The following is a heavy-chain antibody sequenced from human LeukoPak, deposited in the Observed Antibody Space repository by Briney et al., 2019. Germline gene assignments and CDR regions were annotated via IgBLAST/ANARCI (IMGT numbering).Heavy chain of an antibody. CDR2: IGSSSSTI. CDR1: GFTFSSFG. Sequence: GGSLRLSCAASGFTFSSFGMNWVRQAPGKGLEWVSYIGSSSSTIYYADSVKGRFTISRDNAKSSLYLQMNSLRAGDTAVYYCARVIAFHGWCLDVWGQGTTVTVSS. J-gene: IGHJ6*02. CDR3: ARVIAFHGWCLDV. D-gene: IGHD2-8*01. V-gene: IGHV3-48*01.